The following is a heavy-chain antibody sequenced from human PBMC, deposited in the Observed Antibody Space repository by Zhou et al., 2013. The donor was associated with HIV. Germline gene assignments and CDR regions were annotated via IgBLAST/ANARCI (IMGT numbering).Heavy chain of an antibody. D-gene: IGHD2-2*01. Sequence: QVQLMQSGGEVKKPGTSVKVSCKASGYSFSTYGINWVRQAPGKGLECMATFDPEDGERIYAEKFQGRVTMTEDTATNTAYLDLSSLTSEDTAVYYCATRGSTYYQHNFFYYYGLDVWGQGTTVIVSS. CDR3: ATRGSTYYQHNFFYYYGLDV. J-gene: IGHJ6*02. V-gene: IGHV1-24*01. CDR2: FDPEDGER. CDR1: GYSFSTYG.